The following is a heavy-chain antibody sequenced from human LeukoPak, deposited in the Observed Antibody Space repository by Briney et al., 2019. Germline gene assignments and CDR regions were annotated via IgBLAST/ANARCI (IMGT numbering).Heavy chain of an antibody. D-gene: IGHD3-3*01. CDR2: ISYDGSNK. J-gene: IGHJ5*02. CDR1: GFTFSSYA. Sequence: PGGSLRLSCAASGFTFSSYAMHWVRQAPGKGLEWVAVISYDGSNKYYADSVKGRFTISRDNSKNTLYLQMNSLRAEDTAVYYCAAPGLRFLEWLFLQTWGQGTLVTVSS. V-gene: IGHV3-30-3*01. CDR3: AAPGLRFLEWLFLQT.